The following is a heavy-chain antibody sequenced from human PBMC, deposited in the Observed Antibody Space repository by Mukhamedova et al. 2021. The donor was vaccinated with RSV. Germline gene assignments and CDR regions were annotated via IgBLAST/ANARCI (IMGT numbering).Heavy chain of an antibody. Sequence: GWTRQPPGKGLEWIGSIYYSGSTYYNPSLKSRVTISVDTSKNQFSLKLSSVTAADTAVYYCARSDPAVAGLNWFDPWGQGTLVTV. V-gene: IGHV4-39*01. D-gene: IGHD6-19*01. J-gene: IGHJ5*02. CDR3: ARSDPAVAGLNWFDP. CDR2: IYYSGST.